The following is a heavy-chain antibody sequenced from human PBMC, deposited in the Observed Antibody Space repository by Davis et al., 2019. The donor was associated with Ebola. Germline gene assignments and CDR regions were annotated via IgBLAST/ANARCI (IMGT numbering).Heavy chain of an antibody. CDR3: ARVQLLWFGELLYYYYGMDV. CDR2: IYYSGST. J-gene: IGHJ6*04. Sequence: SETLSLTCTVSGGSISSYYWSWIRQPPGKGLEWIGYIYYSGSTNYNPSLKSRVTISVDKSKNQFSLKLSSVTAADTAVYYCARVQLLWFGELLYYYYGMDVWGKGTTVTVSS. CDR1: GGSISSYY. D-gene: IGHD3-10*01. V-gene: IGHV4-59*12.